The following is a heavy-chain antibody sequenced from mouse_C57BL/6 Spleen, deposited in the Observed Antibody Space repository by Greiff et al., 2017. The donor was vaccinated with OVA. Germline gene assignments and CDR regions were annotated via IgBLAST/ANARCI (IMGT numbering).Heavy chain of an antibody. D-gene: IGHD2-3*01. CDR2: FYPGSGSI. CDR1: GYTFTEYT. V-gene: IGHV1-62-2*01. Sequence: VKLQQSGAELVKPGASVKLSCKASGYTFTEYTIHWVKQRSGQGLEWIGWFYPGSGSIKYNEKFKDKATLTADKSSSTVYMELSRLTADDSAVYFCARHEGGYYVRGYAMDYWGKGTSVTVSS. J-gene: IGHJ4*01. CDR3: ARHEGGYYVRGYAMDY.